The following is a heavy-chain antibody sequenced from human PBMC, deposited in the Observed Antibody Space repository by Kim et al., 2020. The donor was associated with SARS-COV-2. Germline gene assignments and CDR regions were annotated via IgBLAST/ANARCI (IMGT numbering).Heavy chain of an antibody. J-gene: IGHJ4*02. CDR3: AKGGSYSSSQLFDF. Sequence: GGSLRLSCAAAGFTFSNYGMHWVRRAPGKGLEWVAVISYDGNTKYYRESVKGRFTISRDNSKNTVYLQMNSLQPEDTAVFYCAKGGSYSSSQLFDFWGQGTLVTVSS. CDR2: ISYDGNTK. CDR1: GFTFSNYG. V-gene: IGHV3-30*18. D-gene: IGHD6-13*01.